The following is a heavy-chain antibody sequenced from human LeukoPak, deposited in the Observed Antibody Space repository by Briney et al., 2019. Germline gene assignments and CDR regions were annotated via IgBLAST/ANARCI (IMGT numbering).Heavy chain of an antibody. Sequence: PSETLSLTCIVSGGSISSSSYYWGWIRQPPGKGLEWIGSIYYSGSTYYNPSLKSRVTISVDTSKNQFSLKLSSVTAADTAVYYCARMSPAVLWFGELDYWGQGTLVTVSS. D-gene: IGHD3-10*01. CDR1: GGSISSSSYY. V-gene: IGHV4-39*07. J-gene: IGHJ4*02. CDR2: IYYSGST. CDR3: ARMSPAVLWFGELDY.